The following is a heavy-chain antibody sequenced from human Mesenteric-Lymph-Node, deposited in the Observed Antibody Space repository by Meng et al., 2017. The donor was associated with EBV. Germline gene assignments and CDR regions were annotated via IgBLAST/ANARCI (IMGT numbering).Heavy chain of an antibody. J-gene: IGHJ5*02. V-gene: IGHV4-30-2*01. D-gene: IGHD4-17*01. CDR1: CGSISTVGYS. CDR2: IYHSGST. CDR3: ARASVYGDYDNWFDP. Sequence: ASGLVKPSPPLSRTCAVCCGSISTVGYSWSWIRQPPGKGLEWIGYIYHSGSTYSNPSLKRRVTISVDRSKNQFSLKLNSVTAADTAVYYCARASVYGDYDNWFDPCGQGTLVTVSS.